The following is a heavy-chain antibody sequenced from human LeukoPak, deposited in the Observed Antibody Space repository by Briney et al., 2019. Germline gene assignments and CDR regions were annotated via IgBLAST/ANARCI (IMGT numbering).Heavy chain of an antibody. CDR2: INPNNGDT. V-gene: IGHV1-2*02. CDR1: GYTFTGYY. CDR3: AREPLAVAAANNAFDF. J-gene: IGHJ3*01. D-gene: IGHD2-15*01. Sequence: ASVKVSCKASGYTFTGYYMHWVRQAPGQGLEWMGWINPNNGDTGSAQKFQGRVTLTRATSINTAYLDLSNLRSDDTAVYYCAREPLAVAAANNAFDFWGQGTMVTVSS.